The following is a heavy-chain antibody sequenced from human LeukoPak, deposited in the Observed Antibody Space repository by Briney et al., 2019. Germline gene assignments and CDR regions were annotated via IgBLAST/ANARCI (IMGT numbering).Heavy chain of an antibody. CDR3: ARRESSGWFMV. CDR1: GFTFSSYA. V-gene: IGHV3-64*01. Sequence: GGSLRLSCAASGFTFSSYAMHWVRQAPGKGLEYVSAISDYGDSTYYANSVKGRFTISRDNSKNMLYLQMGSLRAEDTAVYYCARRESSGWFMVWGQGTLVTVSS. CDR2: ISDYGDST. D-gene: IGHD6-19*01. J-gene: IGHJ4*02.